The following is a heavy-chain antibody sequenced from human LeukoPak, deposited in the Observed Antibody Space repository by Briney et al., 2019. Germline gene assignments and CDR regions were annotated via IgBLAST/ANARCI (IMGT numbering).Heavy chain of an antibody. D-gene: IGHD2-21*02. CDR3: ARETYCGGDCLAAEGAFDI. J-gene: IGHJ3*02. V-gene: IGHV1-46*01. CDR2: INPSGGST. Sequence: ASVKVSCKASGYTFTSYYMHWVRQATGQGLEWMGIINPSGGSTSYAQKFQGRVTMTRDTSTSTVYMELSSLRSEDTAVYYCARETYCGGDCLAAEGAFDIWGQGTMVTVSS. CDR1: GYTFTSYY.